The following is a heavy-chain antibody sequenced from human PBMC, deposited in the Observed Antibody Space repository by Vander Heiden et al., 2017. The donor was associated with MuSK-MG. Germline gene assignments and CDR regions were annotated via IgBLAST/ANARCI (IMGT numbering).Heavy chain of an antibody. D-gene: IGHD1-26*01. CDR1: GGSISSSSYY. Sequence: QLQLQESGPGLVKPSETPSLTCTVSGGSISSSSYYWGWNRQPPGKGLEWIGSIYYSGSTYYNPSLKSRVTISVDTSKNQFSLKLSSVTAADTAVYYCARWGIVGATSDYWGQGTLVTVSS. CDR3: ARWGIVGATSDY. V-gene: IGHV4-39*01. CDR2: IYYSGST. J-gene: IGHJ4*02.